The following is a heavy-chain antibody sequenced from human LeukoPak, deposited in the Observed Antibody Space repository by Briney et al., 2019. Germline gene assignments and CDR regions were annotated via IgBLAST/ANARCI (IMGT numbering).Heavy chain of an antibody. CDR3: ARGQYYYGSGSGYYYGMDV. D-gene: IGHD3-10*01. J-gene: IGHJ6*04. V-gene: IGHV1-69*13. Sequence: SVKVSCKASGGTFSSYAISWVRQAPGQGLEWMGGIIPIFGTANYAQKFQGRVTITADESTSTAYVELSSLRSEDTAVYYCARGQYYYGSGSGYYYGMDVWGKGTTVTVSS. CDR2: IIPIFGTA. CDR1: GGTFSSYA.